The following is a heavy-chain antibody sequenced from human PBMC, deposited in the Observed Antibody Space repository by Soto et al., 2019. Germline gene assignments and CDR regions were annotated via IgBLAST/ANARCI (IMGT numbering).Heavy chain of an antibody. J-gene: IGHJ4*02. V-gene: IGHV4-30-4*01. CDR3: ARDLYPRGGGMAY. Sequence: PSETLSLTCTVSGGSISSGDYYWSWIRQPPGKGLEWIGYIYYSGSTYYNPSLKSRVALSLDTSKNYFSLKLNSVTAADSAVYYCARDLYPRGGGMAYWGQGALVTVSS. CDR1: GGSISSGDYY. CDR2: IYYSGST. D-gene: IGHD3-16*01.